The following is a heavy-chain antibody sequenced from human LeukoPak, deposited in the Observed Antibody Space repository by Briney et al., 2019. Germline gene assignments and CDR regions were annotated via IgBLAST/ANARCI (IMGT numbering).Heavy chain of an antibody. CDR1: GGTFRRLA. CDR2: IIPILGIA. D-gene: IGHD5-18*01. Sequence: PVKVSCKGSGGTFRRLAISWVRQAPGQGLEWMGRIIPILGIANYAQKFQGRVTITADKSTSTAYMELSSLRSEDTAVYYCAREENTADAFDIWGQGTMVTVSS. V-gene: IGHV1-69*04. J-gene: IGHJ3*02. CDR3: AREENTADAFDI.